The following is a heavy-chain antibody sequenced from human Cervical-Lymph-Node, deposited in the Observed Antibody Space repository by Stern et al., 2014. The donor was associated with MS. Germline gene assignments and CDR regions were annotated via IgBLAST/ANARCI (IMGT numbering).Heavy chain of an antibody. D-gene: IGHD3-3*01. J-gene: IGHJ4*02. CDR3: ARDALTILGTDS. CDR2: MSHSGSA. V-gene: IGHV4-61*01. CDR1: GGSVRTGPYY. Sequence: QVQLQESGPGLVKPSETLSLTCTVSGGSVRTGPYYLSWIRQPPGKGLEWIGCMSHSGSANYNPSLKSRVTISVDTSKNQFSLNLSSVTAADTAVYYCARDALTILGTDSWGQGTLVTVSS.